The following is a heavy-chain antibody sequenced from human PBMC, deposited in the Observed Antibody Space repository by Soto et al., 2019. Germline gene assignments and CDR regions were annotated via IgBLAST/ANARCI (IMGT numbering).Heavy chain of an antibody. CDR1: GGSFSGYY. J-gene: IGHJ5*02. Sequence: SETLSLTCAVYGGSFSGYYWSWSRQPPGKGLEWIGEINHSGSTNYNPSLKSRVTISVDTSKNQFSLKLSSVTAADTAVYYCARDVSVLRFSFDPWGEGTLVTVSS. CDR3: ARDVSVLRFSFDP. CDR2: INHSGST. V-gene: IGHV4-34*01. D-gene: IGHD3-3*01.